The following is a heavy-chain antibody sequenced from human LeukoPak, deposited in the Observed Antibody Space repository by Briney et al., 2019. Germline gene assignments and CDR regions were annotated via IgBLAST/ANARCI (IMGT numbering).Heavy chain of an antibody. CDR1: GYTFTGYY. J-gene: IGHJ6*03. CDR2: INPNSGGT. CDR3: ARFSVGTPEPHYYYYYMDV. V-gene: IGHV1-2*02. Sequence: GASVKVSCKASGYTFTGYYMHWVRQAPGQGLEWMGWINPNSGGTNYAQKFQGRVTMTRDTSISTAYMELSRLRSDDTAVYYCARFSVGTPEPHYYYYYMDVWGKGTTVTVSS. D-gene: IGHD2-21*02.